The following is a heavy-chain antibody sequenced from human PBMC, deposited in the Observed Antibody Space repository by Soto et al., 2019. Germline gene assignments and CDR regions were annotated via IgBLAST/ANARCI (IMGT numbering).Heavy chain of an antibody. D-gene: IGHD5-18*01. V-gene: IGHV1-69*13. CDR1: GGTFSSYA. Sequence: SVKVSCKASGGTFSSYAISWVRQAPGQGLEWMGGIIPIFGTANYAQKFQGRVTITADESTSTAYMELSSLRSEDTAVNYCARLYSYGSDYYYYGMDVWGQGTTVTVSS. CDR3: ARLYSYGSDYYYYGMDV. CDR2: IIPIFGTA. J-gene: IGHJ6*02.